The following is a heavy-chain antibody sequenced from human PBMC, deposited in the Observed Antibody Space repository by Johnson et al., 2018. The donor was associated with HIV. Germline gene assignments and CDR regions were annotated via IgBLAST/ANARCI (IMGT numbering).Heavy chain of an antibody. D-gene: IGHD1-26*01. CDR2: IWYDGSNK. J-gene: IGHJ3*02. CDR1: GFTFSSYG. CDR3: AKDLFTEREDDAFDI. V-gene: IGHV3-33*06. Sequence: QVQLVESGGGVVQPGRSLRLSCTASGFTFSSYGIHWVRQAPGKGLEWVALIWYDGSNKYYAESVKGRFTISRDNSKNMLYLQMNSLRAEDTAVYYCAKDLFTEREDDAFDIWGQGTMVTVSS.